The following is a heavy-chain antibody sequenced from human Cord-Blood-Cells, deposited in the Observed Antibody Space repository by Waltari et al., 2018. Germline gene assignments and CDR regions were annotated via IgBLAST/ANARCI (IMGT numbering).Heavy chain of an antibody. CDR3: ARGVYLAARRGVLDYYYYYYMDV. J-gene: IGHJ6*03. CDR1: GGSFSGYY. D-gene: IGHD6-6*01. V-gene: IGHV4-34*01. Sequence: QVQLQQWGAGLLKPSETLSLTCAVYGGSFSGYYWSWIRQPPGKGPEWIGEINHSGSTNYNPSLKSRVTISVDTSKNQFSLKLSSVTAADTAVYYCARGVYLAARRGVLDYYYYYYMDVWGKGTTVTVSS. CDR2: INHSGST.